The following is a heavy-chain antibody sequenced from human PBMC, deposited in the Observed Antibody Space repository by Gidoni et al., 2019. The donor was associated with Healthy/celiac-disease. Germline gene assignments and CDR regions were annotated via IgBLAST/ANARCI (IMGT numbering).Heavy chain of an antibody. V-gene: IGHV3-21*01. D-gene: IGHD1-26*01. Sequence: EVQLVESGGGLVKPGGSLRRACAASGFTFSSYSMNWVRQAPGKGLEWVSSMSRSSISIYYADSVKGRFTIPRHTANTSLYLQMNSLCSDDTAVYYCARFHFQRRGWDYFDYWGQGTLVTVS. CDR2: MSRSSISI. CDR1: GFTFSSYS. J-gene: IGHJ4*02. CDR3: ARFHFQRRGWDYFDY.